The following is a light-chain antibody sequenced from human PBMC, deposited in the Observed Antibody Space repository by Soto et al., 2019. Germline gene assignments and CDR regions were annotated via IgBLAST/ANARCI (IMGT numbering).Light chain of an antibody. CDR2: EGN. CDR3: CSSGGSPTYV. Sequence: QSVLTQPASVSESPGQSITIPSTGTSSNVGRYKLLSWYQQHPGKAPKLMIFEGNKRPSGVADRFSGSKSSNTASLTISGLKVEDEADYYCCSSGGSPTYVFGTGTKVTVL. J-gene: IGLJ1*01. V-gene: IGLV2-23*01. CDR1: SSNVGRYKL.